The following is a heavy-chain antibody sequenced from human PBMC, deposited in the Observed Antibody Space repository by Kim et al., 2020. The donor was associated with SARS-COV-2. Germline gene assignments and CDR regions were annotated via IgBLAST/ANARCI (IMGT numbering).Heavy chain of an antibody. CDR2: VHSGGTT. V-gene: IGHV4-39*01. D-gene: IGHD3-16*01. CDR3: ATRILASRGG. Sequence: SETLSLTCTVSGDSVSSTAYFWVWIRQPPGKGLEWIGSVHSGGTTSYNPSLRSRLTISMDTSKNQFSLNLMSVTAADTAVYYCATRILASRGGWGQGTLVIVSS. CDR1: GDSVSSTAYF. J-gene: IGHJ4*02.